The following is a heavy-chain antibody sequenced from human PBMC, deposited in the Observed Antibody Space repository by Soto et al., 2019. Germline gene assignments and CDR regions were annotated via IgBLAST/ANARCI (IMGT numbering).Heavy chain of an antibody. Sequence: GESLKISCKGSGYSFTSYWIGWVRQMPGKGLEWMGIIYPGDSDTRYSPSFQGQVTISADKSISTAYLQWSSLKASDTAMYYCARTPSIAARRPNWFDPWGQGTLVTVSS. D-gene: IGHD6-6*01. CDR1: GYSFTSYW. CDR3: ARTPSIAARRPNWFDP. V-gene: IGHV5-51*01. CDR2: IYPGDSDT. J-gene: IGHJ5*02.